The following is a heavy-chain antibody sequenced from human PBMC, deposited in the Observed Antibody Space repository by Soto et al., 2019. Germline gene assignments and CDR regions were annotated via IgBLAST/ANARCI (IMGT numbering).Heavy chain of an antibody. CDR2: INAGNGNT. D-gene: IGHD1-26*01. V-gene: IGHV1-3*01. J-gene: IGHJ2*01. Sequence: QVQLVQSGAEVKKPGASVKVSCKASGYTFTSYAMHWVRQAPGQRLEWMGWINAGNGNTKYSQKFQGRVTITRDTSASTAYMALSSLRAEDTAVYYCARGGSLYGYFDLGGRGTLVTVSS. CDR1: GYTFTSYA. CDR3: ARGGSLYGYFDL.